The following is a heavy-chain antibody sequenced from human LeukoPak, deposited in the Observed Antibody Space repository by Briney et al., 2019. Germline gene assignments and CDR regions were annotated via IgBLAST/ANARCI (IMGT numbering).Heavy chain of an antibody. Sequence: PSGTLSLTCTVSGGSISSYYWSWIRQTPGKGLEWIGYIYYSGSTYYNPSLKSRVTISVDTSKNQFSLNLSSVTAADTAVYFCARHGASGSYLYSFDYWGQGTLVTVSS. J-gene: IGHJ4*02. V-gene: IGHV4-59*08. D-gene: IGHD1-26*01. CDR2: IYYSGST. CDR3: ARHGASGSYLYSFDY. CDR1: GGSISSYY.